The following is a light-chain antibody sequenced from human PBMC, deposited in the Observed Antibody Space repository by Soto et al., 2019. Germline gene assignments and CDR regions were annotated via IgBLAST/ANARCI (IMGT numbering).Light chain of an antibody. CDR1: ESVTNY. CDR3: HQYDTIVQT. Sequence: EIVLTQSPATLSLSPGERGTLSCRASESVTNYLAWYQQKPGQAPRLLIYGASTRATATPERFSGSGSGTDFTLTISRLEPEDFAVYYCHQYDTIVQTFGQGTKVDIK. CDR2: GAS. V-gene: IGKV3-20*01. J-gene: IGKJ1*01.